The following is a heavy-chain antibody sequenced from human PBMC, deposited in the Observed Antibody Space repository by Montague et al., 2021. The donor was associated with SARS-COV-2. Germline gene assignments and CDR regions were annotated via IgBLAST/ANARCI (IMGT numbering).Heavy chain of an antibody. D-gene: IGHD2-2*02. J-gene: IGHJ6*03. CDR3: RVVPAGIPKGPNFYYMDV. Sequence: SETLSLTCAVYGGSFSGYSWSWIRQPPGKGLEWIGHIYHSGSTNYNPSLKSRVTISVDTSKNQFSLKLSSVTAADTALYYCRVVPAGIPKGPNFYYMDVWGKGTTVTVSS. V-gene: IGHV4-34*01. CDR1: GGSFSGYS. CDR2: IYHSGST.